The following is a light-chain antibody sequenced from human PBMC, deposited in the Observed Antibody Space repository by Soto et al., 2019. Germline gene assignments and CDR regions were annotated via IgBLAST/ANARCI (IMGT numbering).Light chain of an antibody. CDR2: AAS. Sequence: IQMTQSPSSLSAIAGDRVTIACRASQDIGNDLGWYQQMPGKAPKLLIFAASTLQSGVSSRFSGSGSGTHFTLTIGNLQPEDAATYYCLHDHTYPCTFGQGTKVEVK. CDR1: QDIGND. V-gene: IGKV1-6*01. J-gene: IGKJ1*01. CDR3: LHDHTYPCT.